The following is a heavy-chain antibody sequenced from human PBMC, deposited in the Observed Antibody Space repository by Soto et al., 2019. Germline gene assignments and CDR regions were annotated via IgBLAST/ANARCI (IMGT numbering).Heavy chain of an antibody. Sequence: GASVKVSCKASGYSFTNYYMHWVRQAPGQGLEWMGRINAYNGFTNYAQRLQGRVTMTTDTSTSTAYMELRSLRSDDTAVYYCARSYYDFWSGYNGMDVWGQGTTVTVSS. D-gene: IGHD3-3*01. V-gene: IGHV1-18*04. CDR2: INAYNGFT. CDR1: GYSFTNYY. J-gene: IGHJ6*02. CDR3: ARSYYDFWSGYNGMDV.